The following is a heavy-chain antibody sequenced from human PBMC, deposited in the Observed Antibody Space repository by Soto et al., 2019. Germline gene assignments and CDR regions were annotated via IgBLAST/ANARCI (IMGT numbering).Heavy chain of an antibody. V-gene: IGHV1-69*13. CDR3: ATSHCSGGTCFPRRNYFDY. CDR2: IIPIFGPA. CDR1: GGTFSSSG. J-gene: IGHJ4*02. Sequence: ASVKVSCKASGGTFSSSGISWVRQAPGQGLEYMGGIIPIFGPANYAQMFQGRVTITADESTSTAYMELNSLRSEDTAVYYCATSHCSGGTCFPRRNYFDYWGQGTLVTVSA. D-gene: IGHD2-15*01.